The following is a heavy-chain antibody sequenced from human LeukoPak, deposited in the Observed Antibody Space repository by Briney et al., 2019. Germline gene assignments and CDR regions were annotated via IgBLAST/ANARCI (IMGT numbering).Heavy chain of an antibody. J-gene: IGHJ5*02. CDR3: ARHRFASPLDT. D-gene: IGHD2-21*01. V-gene: IGHV4-59*08. Sequence: PSETLSLTCTVSGVSSSSSYWSWIRQPPGKGLEWIGYIFYTGDSNHNPSFKSRVSISLDTSKDQISLKLSSVTAADTAVYYCARHRFASPLDTWGQGTLVTVSS. CDR2: IFYTGDS. CDR1: GVSSSSSY.